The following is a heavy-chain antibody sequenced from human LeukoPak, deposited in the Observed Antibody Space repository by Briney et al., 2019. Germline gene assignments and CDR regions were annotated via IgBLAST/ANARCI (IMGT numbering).Heavy chain of an antibody. J-gene: IGHJ4*02. V-gene: IGHV3-23*01. Sequence: RPGGSLRLSCAASGFTFSSYAMSWVRQAPGKGLEWVSAISISGENTYYADSVKGRFTISRDTSRNTLYLQMHSLRAEDTAVYYCARLISTSSSRFSDYWGQGTLVTVSS. CDR2: ISISGENT. CDR3: ARLISTSSSRFSDY. CDR1: GFTFSSYA. D-gene: IGHD6-6*01.